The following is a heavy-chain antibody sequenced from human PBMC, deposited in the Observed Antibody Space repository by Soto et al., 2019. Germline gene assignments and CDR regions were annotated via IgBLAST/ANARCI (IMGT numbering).Heavy chain of an antibody. J-gene: IGHJ5*02. CDR2: IIPIFGTA. D-gene: IGHD4-17*01. V-gene: IGHV1-69*13. CDR3: ARPEWYGALYNWFDP. CDR1: GGTFSSYA. Sequence: SVKVSCKASGGTFSSYAISWVRQAPGQGLEWMGGIIPIFGTANYAQKFQGRVTITADESTSTAYMELSSLRSEDTAVYYCARPEWYGALYNWFDPWGQGTLVTVSS.